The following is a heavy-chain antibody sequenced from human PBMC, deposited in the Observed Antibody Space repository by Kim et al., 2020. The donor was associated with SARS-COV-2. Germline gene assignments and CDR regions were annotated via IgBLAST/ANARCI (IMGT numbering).Heavy chain of an antibody. CDR3: ARLRGYSGDEGPQIDH. J-gene: IGHJ4*02. D-gene: IGHD5-12*01. V-gene: IGHV4-59*08. Sequence: PSLKSRVTISVDTSKNQFSLKLSSVTAADTAVYYCARLRGYSGDEGPQIDHGGQGTQVTVPS.